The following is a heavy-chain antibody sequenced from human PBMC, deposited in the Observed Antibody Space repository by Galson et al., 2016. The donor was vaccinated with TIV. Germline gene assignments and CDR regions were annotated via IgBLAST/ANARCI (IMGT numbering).Heavy chain of an antibody. CDR3: VREAVMSFGVDVFDV. J-gene: IGHJ3*01. CDR2: ISYDGSEK. V-gene: IGHV3-33*05. D-gene: IGHD3/OR15-3a*01. CDR1: GYTFSSYG. Sequence: SLRLSCAASGYTFSSYGMHWVRQAPGKGLEWVAVISYDGSEKYYADSVKGRLSISRDNTKNSLYLQMNSLRPEDTAVYYCVREAVMSFGVDVFDVWGQGTVVTVSS.